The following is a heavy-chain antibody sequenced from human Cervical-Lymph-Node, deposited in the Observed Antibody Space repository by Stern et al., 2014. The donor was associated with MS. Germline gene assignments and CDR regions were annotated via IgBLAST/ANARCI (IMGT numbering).Heavy chain of an antibody. CDR1: GFAFNNAW. J-gene: IGHJ4*02. CDR3: TTDGAYLFFDY. V-gene: IGHV3-15*01. Sequence: EVQLVQSGGGLVKPGGSLRLSCAASGFAFNNAWMSWVRQAPGKGLEWVGHIKSKTDGGTTDYAAPVKGRFTISRADSETTLYLQMNSLKIEDTAVYYCTTDGAYLFFDYWGQGALFTFSS. D-gene: IGHD4/OR15-4a*01. CDR2: IKSKTDGGTT.